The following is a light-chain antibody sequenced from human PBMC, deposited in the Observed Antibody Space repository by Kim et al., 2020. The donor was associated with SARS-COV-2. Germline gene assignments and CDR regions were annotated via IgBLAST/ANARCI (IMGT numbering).Light chain of an antibody. Sequence: AFGQPVRCTCQGHTLRSYYAMWYQQRPGQAPILVIFDEANRPSGIADRFSGSSSGNTASLTITGALAEDEADYYCASRDIAGNHVLFGGGTQLTVL. CDR2: DEA. V-gene: IGLV3-19*01. CDR1: TLRSYY. CDR3: ASRDIAGNHVL. J-gene: IGLJ2*01.